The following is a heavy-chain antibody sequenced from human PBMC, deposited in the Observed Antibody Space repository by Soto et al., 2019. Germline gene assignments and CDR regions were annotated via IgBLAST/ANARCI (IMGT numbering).Heavy chain of an antibody. CDR1: GFSFSGHH. D-gene: IGHD2-15*01. CDR2: TKNKANNYTT. Sequence: EVQLVESGGGLVQPGGSLRLSCAASGFSFSGHHMDWVRQAPGKGLEWVGRTKNKANNYTTEYAASAKGRFTISRDDSKNSLYLQMNSLKTEDTAVYYCARVTGYCSGGSCQDLDYWGQGTLVTVSS. V-gene: IGHV3-72*01. J-gene: IGHJ4*02. CDR3: ARVTGYCSGGSCQDLDY.